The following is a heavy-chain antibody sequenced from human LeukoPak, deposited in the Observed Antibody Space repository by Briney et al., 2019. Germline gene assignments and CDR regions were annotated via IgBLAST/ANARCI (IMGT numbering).Heavy chain of an antibody. D-gene: IGHD2-15*01. CDR3: ARDHQWSFDS. Sequence: PGGSLRLSCAASGFTFSTYTMNWVRQAPGKGLEWISYIGWSDSAIFYADSVKGRFTISRDSAKNSLFLQMNSLSDEDTAVYYCARDHQWSFDSWGQGTLVTASS. CDR1: GFTFSTYT. CDR2: IGWSDSAI. V-gene: IGHV3-48*02. J-gene: IGHJ4*02.